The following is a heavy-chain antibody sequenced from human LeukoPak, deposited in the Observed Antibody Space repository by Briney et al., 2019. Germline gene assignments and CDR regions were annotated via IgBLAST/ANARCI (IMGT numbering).Heavy chain of an antibody. D-gene: IGHD5/OR15-5a*01. J-gene: IGHJ4*02. CDR2: IYYSGST. CDR3: VSSTIRDTQKFDY. CDR1: GGSINSGGYS. V-gene: IGHV4-31*03. Sequence: TSQTLSLTCTVSGGSINSGGYSWSWIRQHPGKGLEWIGYIYYSGSTYYNPSLKSRVTISVDTSKNQFSLKLSSVTAADTAVYYCVSSTIRDTQKFDYWGQGTLVTVSS.